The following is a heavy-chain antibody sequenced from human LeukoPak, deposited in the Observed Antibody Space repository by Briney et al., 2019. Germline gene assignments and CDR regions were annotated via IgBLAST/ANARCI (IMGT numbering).Heavy chain of an antibody. J-gene: IGHJ4*02. CDR1: GFTFTKCA. Sequence: GGSLRLSCVASGFTFTKCAMSWIRQAPGKGLEWVAIITATGDTAYYADSVKGRFTISRDNSKNTLYMQVSSLRAEDTAVYYCAKDISSSKSYYFDYWGQGTLVTVSS. CDR2: ITATGDTA. V-gene: IGHV3-23*01. D-gene: IGHD6-13*01. CDR3: AKDISSSKSYYFDY.